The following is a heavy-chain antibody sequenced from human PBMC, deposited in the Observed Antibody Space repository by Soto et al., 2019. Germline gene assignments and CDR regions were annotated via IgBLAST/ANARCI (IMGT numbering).Heavy chain of an antibody. Sequence: PWESLKISCKGSGYSFTSYWISWVRQMPVKGLEWMGRIDPSDSYTNYSPSFQGQVTISADKSISTAYLQWSSLKASDTAMYYCARHGLNWFDPWGQGTLVTVSS. CDR3: ARHGLNWFDP. CDR2: IDPSDSYT. CDR1: GYSFTSYW. J-gene: IGHJ5*02. V-gene: IGHV5-10-1*01.